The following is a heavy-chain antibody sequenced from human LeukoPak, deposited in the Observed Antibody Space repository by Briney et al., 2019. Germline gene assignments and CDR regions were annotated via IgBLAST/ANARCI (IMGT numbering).Heavy chain of an antibody. Sequence: SETLSLTCTVSGGSISSSSYYWTWIRQPPGKGLEWIGYVYYTGSTNFNPSLKSRVTMSLDTSRNQFSLKLTSLTAADTAVYYCARGAMATTPFFDYWGQGTLVTVSS. CDR1: GGSISSSSYY. J-gene: IGHJ4*02. CDR2: VYYTGST. D-gene: IGHD5-24*01. V-gene: IGHV4-61*01. CDR3: ARGAMATTPFFDY.